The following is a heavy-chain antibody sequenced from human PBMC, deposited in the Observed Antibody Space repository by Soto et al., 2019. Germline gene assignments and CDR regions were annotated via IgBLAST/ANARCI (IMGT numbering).Heavy chain of an antibody. CDR2: IIPILGIA. CDR1: GGTFSSYT. Sequence: QVQLVQSGAEVKKPGSSVKVSCKASGGTFSSYTISWVRQAPGQGLEWMGRIIPILGIANYAQKFQGRVTITADKPQSTAYLELSSLRPEDTAVYYCAARPLGGYDVTEPWYFDLWGRGSLVTASS. D-gene: IGHD5-12*01. V-gene: IGHV1-69*02. J-gene: IGHJ2*01. CDR3: AARPLGGYDVTEPWYFDL.